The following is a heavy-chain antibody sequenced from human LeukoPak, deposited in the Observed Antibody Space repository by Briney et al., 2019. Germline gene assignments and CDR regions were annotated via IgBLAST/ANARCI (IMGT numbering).Heavy chain of an antibody. CDR3: ARGGYTANRFDY. CDR1: GGSISSYY. CDR2: IYCSGST. J-gene: IGHJ4*02. Sequence: SETLSLTCTVSGGSISSYYWSWIRQPPGKGLEWIGYIYCSGSTNYNPSLKSRVTISVDTSKNQFSLKLSSVTAADTAVYYCARGGYTANRFDYWGQGTLVTVSS. D-gene: IGHD5-18*01. V-gene: IGHV4-59*01.